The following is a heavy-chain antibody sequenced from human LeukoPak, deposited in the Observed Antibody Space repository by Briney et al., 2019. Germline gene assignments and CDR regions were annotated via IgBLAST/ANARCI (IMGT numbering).Heavy chain of an antibody. D-gene: IGHD5-18*01. CDR2: IYYSGTT. CDR1: GDSISSWY. J-gene: IGHJ3*02. Sequence: PSQTLSLTCTVSGDSISSWYWSWIRQPPGKGLEWIGYIYYSGTTYYNPSLKSRVSISFDTSKNQFSLKLSSVTAADTAVYYCARARQLWSKFDAFDMWGQGTRVTVSS. CDR3: ARARQLWSKFDAFDM. V-gene: IGHV4-59*12.